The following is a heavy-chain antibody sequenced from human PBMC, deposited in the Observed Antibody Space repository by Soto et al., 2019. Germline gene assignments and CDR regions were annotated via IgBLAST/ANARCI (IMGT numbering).Heavy chain of an antibody. V-gene: IGHV4-4*02. Sequence: SETLSLTCAVSGGSISSSNWWSCVRQPPGKGLEWIGEIYHSGSTNYNPSLKSRVTISVDKSKNQFSLKLSSVTAADTAVYYCARVKTGTKNYYYYGMDVWGQGTTVTVPS. D-gene: IGHD1-1*01. CDR3: ARVKTGTKNYYYYGMDV. CDR2: IYHSGST. CDR1: GGSISSSNW. J-gene: IGHJ6*02.